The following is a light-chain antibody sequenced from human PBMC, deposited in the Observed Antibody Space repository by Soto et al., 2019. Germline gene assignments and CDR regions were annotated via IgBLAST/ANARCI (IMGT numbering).Light chain of an antibody. CDR3: QKYNSAPLT. J-gene: IGKJ4*01. CDR2: DAS. V-gene: IGKV1-27*01. Sequence: DVQMTESPSSLSASVGARVTITCRASQDIRNYLAWYQQKPGKDPKLLICDASTLYSGVPSRFSGSGSGTDFTLTISSLQPEDVAAYYCQKYNSAPLTFGGGTKWIS. CDR1: QDIRNY.